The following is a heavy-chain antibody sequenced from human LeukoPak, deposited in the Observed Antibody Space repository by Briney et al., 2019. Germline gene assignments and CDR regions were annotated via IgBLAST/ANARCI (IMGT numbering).Heavy chain of an antibody. CDR1: GGSFSGYY. V-gene: IGHV4-34*01. CDR3: ARRCGSTSCYRPGWMDY. J-gene: IGHJ4*02. CDR2: INHSGST. D-gene: IGHD2-2*01. Sequence: SETLSLTCAVYGGSFSGYYWSWIRQPPGKGLEWIGEINHSGSTNYNPSLKSRVTISVDTSKNQFSLKLSSVTAADTAVYYCARRCGSTSCYRPGWMDYWGQGTLVTVPS.